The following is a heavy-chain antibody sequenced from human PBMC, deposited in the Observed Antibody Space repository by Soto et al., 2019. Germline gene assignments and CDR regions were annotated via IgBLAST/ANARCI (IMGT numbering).Heavy chain of an antibody. J-gene: IGHJ3*02. V-gene: IGHV4-4*07. Sequence: PSDTLSLTCTVSGGAIRSYYWSWILQPAWKGLEWIGRIYTSGSTNYNPSLKSRVTMSVDTSKNQFSLKLSSVTAADTAVYYCARDQEAYSGYDFAFDIWGQGTMVT. CDR1: GGAIRSYY. CDR3: ARDQEAYSGYDFAFDI. CDR2: IYTSGST. D-gene: IGHD5-12*01.